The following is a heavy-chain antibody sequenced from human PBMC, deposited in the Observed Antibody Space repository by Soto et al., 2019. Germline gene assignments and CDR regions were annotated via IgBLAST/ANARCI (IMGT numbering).Heavy chain of an antibody. D-gene: IGHD2-21*01. CDR1: GFTFRNYN. V-gene: IGHV3-21*06. J-gene: IGHJ4*02. Sequence: EVQLVESGGGLVKAGGSLRLFCTASGFTFRNYNMNWVRQAPGKGLEWVSSISTGGAYMFYADSVKGRFTISIDNAQNSLLLQIDSPRAEDTAVYYCARDIASPGGDYFDSWGQGTLVTVSS. CDR3: ARDIASPGGDYFDS. CDR2: ISTGGAYM.